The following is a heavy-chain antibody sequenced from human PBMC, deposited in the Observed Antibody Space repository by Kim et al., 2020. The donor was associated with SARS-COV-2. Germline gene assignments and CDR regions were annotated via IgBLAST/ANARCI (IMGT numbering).Heavy chain of an antibody. CDR1: GGSISSGGYY. J-gene: IGHJ3*02. D-gene: IGHD2-15*01. CDR3: ARYCSGGSCYSVRAFDI. CDR2: IYYSGST. Sequence: SETLSLTCTVSGGSISSGGYYWSWIRQHPGKGLEWIGYIYYSGSTYYNPSLKSRVTISVDTSKNQFSLKLSSVTAADTAVYYCARYCSGGSCYSVRAFDIWGQGTMVTVSS. V-gene: IGHV4-31*03.